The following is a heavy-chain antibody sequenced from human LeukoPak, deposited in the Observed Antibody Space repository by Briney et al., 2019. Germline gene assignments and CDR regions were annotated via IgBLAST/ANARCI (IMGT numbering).Heavy chain of an antibody. D-gene: IGHD3-22*01. CDR1: GGTFSSYA. Sequence: SVKVSCKASGGTFSSYAISWVRQAPGQGLEWMGRIIPILGIANYAQKFQGRVTITADKSTSTAYMELSSLRSEDTAVYYCASGKTHYYDSSGYPQGGYAFDIWGQGTMVTVSS. J-gene: IGHJ3*02. V-gene: IGHV1-69*04. CDR2: IIPILGIA. CDR3: ASGKTHYYDSSGYPQGGYAFDI.